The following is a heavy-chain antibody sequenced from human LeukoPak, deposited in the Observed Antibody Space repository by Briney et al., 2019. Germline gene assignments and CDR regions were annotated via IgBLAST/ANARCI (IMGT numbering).Heavy chain of an antibody. CDR2: IRSKANSYAT. Sequence: GGSLRLSCAASGFNFSGSAVHWVRQASGKGLEWVGRIRSKANSYATAYAASVKGRFTISRDDSKNTAYLQMHSLKTEDTAVYYCTRSTYSSSWYAGWGQGTLVTVSS. J-gene: IGHJ4*02. CDR3: TRSTYSSSWYAG. CDR1: GFNFSGSA. V-gene: IGHV3-73*01. D-gene: IGHD6-13*01.